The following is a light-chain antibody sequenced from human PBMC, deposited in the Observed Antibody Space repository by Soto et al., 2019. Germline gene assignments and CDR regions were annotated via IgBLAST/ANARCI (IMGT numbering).Light chain of an antibody. CDR3: QVWDSSSDQGV. Sequence: SYELTQPPSVSVAPGKTASITCGGNNIGSKSVHWYQQKPGQAPVLVIYYDSDRPSGIPERFSGSNSGNTATLTISRVEAGDEADYYCQVWDSSSDQGVFGTGTKLTV. V-gene: IGLV3-21*04. CDR2: YDS. J-gene: IGLJ1*01. CDR1: NIGSKS.